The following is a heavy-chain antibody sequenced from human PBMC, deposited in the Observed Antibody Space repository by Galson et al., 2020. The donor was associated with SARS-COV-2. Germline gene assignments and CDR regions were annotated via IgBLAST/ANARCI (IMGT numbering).Heavy chain of an antibody. V-gene: IGHV4-39*07. CDR2: IYYSGST. Sequence: SETLSLTCTVSGGSISSSSYYWGWIRQPPGKGLEWIGSIYYSGSTYYNPSLKSRVTISVDTSKNQFSLKLSSVTAADTAVYYCASTGYSYGYYYYYGMDVWGQVTT. D-gene: IGHD5-18*01. CDR3: ASTGYSYGYYYYYGMDV. CDR1: GGSISSSSYY. J-gene: IGHJ6*02.